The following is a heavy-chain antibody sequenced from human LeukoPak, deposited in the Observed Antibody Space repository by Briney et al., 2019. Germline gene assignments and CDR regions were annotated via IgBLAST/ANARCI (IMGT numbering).Heavy chain of an antibody. CDR3: ARDQCYYDSSGYYWQDY. D-gene: IGHD3-22*01. CDR1: GFTVSSNY. V-gene: IGHV3-66*02. J-gene: IGHJ4*02. Sequence: PGGSLRLSCAASGFTVSSNYMSWVRQAPGKGLEWVSVIYSGGSTYYADSVKGRFTISRDNSKNTLYLQMNSLRAEDTAVYYCARDQCYYDSSGYYWQDYWGQGTLVTVSS. CDR2: IYSGGST.